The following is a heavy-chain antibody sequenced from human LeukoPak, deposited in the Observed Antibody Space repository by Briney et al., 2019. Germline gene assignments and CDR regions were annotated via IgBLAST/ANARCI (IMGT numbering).Heavy chain of an antibody. Sequence: SETLSLTCAVYGGSFSGYYWSWIRQPPGKGLEWIGEINHSGSTNYNPSLKSRVTISVDTSKNQFSLKLSSVTAADTAVYYCARGGGEQWPLALWGRGTLVTVSS. CDR1: GGSFSGYY. J-gene: IGHJ2*01. CDR2: INHSGST. CDR3: ARGGGEQWPLAL. V-gene: IGHV4-34*01. D-gene: IGHD6-19*01.